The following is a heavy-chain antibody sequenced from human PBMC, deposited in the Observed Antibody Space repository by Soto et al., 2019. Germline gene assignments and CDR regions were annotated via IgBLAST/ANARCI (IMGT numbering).Heavy chain of an antibody. V-gene: IGHV1-2*02. CDR2: INPNSGGT. D-gene: IGHD3-3*01. CDR3: ARGDTIFGVVIIPLDY. J-gene: IGHJ4*02. Sequence: QVQLVQSGAEVKKPGASVKVSCKASGYTFTGYYMHWVRQAPGQGLEWMGWINPNSGGTNYAQKFQGRVTMTRDTSIITSYMELSRLRSDDTAVYYCARGDTIFGVVIIPLDYWGQGTLVTVSS. CDR1: GYTFTGYY.